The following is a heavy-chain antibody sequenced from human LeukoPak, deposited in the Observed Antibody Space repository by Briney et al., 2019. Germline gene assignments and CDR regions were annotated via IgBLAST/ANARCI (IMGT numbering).Heavy chain of an antibody. CDR3: ARIPTYGDYAYFDY. Sequence: SGPALVKPTQTLTLTYTFSGFSLSTSGMRVSWIRQPPGKALEWLARIDWDDDKFYNTSLKTRLTISKDTSKNQVVLTMTNMDPVDTATYYCARIPTYGDYAYFDYWGQGTLVTVSS. V-gene: IGHV2-70*04. CDR2: IDWDDDK. J-gene: IGHJ4*02. CDR1: GFSLSTSGMR. D-gene: IGHD4-17*01.